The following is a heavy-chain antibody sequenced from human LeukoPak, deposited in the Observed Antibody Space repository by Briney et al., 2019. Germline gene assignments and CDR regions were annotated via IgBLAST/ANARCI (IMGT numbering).Heavy chain of an antibody. J-gene: IGHJ4*02. CDR2: IYPGDSDT. CDR3: ARHTRSPQAPRGFDY. Sequence: GESLKISCKGSGYSFTSYWIGWVRQIPGKGREWMGIIYPGDSDTRYSPSFQGQVTISADKSISTAYLQWSSLKASDTAMYYCARHTRSPQAPRGFDYWGQGTLVTVSP. V-gene: IGHV5-51*01. D-gene: IGHD3-10*01. CDR1: GYSFTSYW.